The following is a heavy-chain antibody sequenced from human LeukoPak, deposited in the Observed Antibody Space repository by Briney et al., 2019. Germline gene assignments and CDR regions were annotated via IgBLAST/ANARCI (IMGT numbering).Heavy chain of an antibody. J-gene: IGHJ4*02. CDR3: ARDKGAYGDFANS. CDR2: IWYDGDNK. V-gene: IGHV3-33*08. CDR1: GFTFSSYA. D-gene: IGHD4-17*01. Sequence: GGSLRLSCAASGFTFSSYAMSWVRQAPGKGLEWVAVIWYDGDNKKYADSVKGRFTISRDNSKNTLYLQMNSLRAEDTAVYYCARDKGAYGDFANSWGQGTLVIVSS.